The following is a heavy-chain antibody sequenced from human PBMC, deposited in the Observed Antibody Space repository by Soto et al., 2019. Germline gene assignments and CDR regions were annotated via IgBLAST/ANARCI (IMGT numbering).Heavy chain of an antibody. Sequence: EVQLLESGGGLVQPGGSLRLSCAVSGFTFSNYAMSWVRQAAGKGLEWVAGISGSGTATYYPHSVQGRFTISRDNSENTLYLQMNSLRADDTAVYYCAKDRDSVTHYYFDLWGRGTLVTVSS. CDR3: AKDRDSVTHYYFDL. D-gene: IGHD1-26*01. CDR2: ISGSGTAT. J-gene: IGHJ2*01. CDR1: GFTFSNYA. V-gene: IGHV3-23*01.